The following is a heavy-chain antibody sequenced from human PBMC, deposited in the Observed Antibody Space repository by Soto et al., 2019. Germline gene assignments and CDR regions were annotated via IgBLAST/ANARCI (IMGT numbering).Heavy chain of an antibody. CDR1: GGSISSYY. CDR3: ARHAFDYGEGYYFDY. Sequence: PSETLSLTCTVSGGSISSYYWSWFRQPPGKGLEWIGYIYYSGSTNYNPSLKSRVTISVDTSKNQFSLKLSSVTAADTAVYYCARHAFDYGEGYYFDYWGQGTLVTVSS. V-gene: IGHV4-59*08. J-gene: IGHJ4*02. CDR2: IYYSGST. D-gene: IGHD4-17*01.